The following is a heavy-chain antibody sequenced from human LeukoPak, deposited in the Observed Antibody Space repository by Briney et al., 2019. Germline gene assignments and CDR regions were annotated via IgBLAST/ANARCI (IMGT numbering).Heavy chain of an antibody. CDR2: ISGYNSNT. CDR3: ARTIVGATRTRNWFDP. V-gene: IGHV1-18*01. J-gene: IGHJ5*02. CDR1: GYTFTSYG. D-gene: IGHD1-26*01. Sequence: ASVKVSCKASGYTFTSYGISWVRQAPGQGLEWMGWISGYNSNTNYAQKLQGRVTMTTDTSTSTAYMELRSLRSDDTAVYYCARTIVGATRTRNWFDPWGQGTLVTVSS.